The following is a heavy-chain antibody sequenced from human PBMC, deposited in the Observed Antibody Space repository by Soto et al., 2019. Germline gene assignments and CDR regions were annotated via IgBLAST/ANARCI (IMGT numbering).Heavy chain of an antibody. J-gene: IGHJ6*02. D-gene: IGHD6-25*01. V-gene: IGHV5-51*01. CDR3: ARTANRGREWTYYYYGMDV. CDR1: GYSFTSYW. Sequence: GESLKISCKGSGYSFTSYWIGWGRQMPGKGLDWMGIIYHGDSDTRYSPSFQGQVTISADKSISTAYLQWSSLKASDTAMYYCARTANRGREWTYYYYGMDVWGQGPTVTISS. CDR2: IYHGDSDT.